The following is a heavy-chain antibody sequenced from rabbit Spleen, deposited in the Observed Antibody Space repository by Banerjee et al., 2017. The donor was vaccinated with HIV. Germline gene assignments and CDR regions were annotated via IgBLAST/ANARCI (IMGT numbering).Heavy chain of an antibody. Sequence: QSLEESGGDLVKPGASLTLTCTASGFSFSSSYYMCWVRQAPGKGLECIACIYADSSGSTYYASWAKGRFTISKTSSTTVTLQMTSLTAADTATYFCARDAGSYDYIDGYFNLWCQGTLVTVS. CDR2: IYADSSGST. J-gene: IGHJ4*01. V-gene: IGHV1S40*01. D-gene: IGHD8-1*01. CDR3: ARDAGSYDYIDGYFNL. CDR1: GFSFSSSYY.